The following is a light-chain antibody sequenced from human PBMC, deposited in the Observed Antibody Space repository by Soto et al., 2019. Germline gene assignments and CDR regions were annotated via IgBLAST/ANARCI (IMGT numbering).Light chain of an antibody. V-gene: IGKV3-11*01. CDR1: QSVSSY. CDR3: QQYGSSPLT. J-gene: IGKJ4*01. CDR2: DAS. Sequence: EIVLTQSPATLSLSPGERATLSCRASQSVSSYLAWYQQKPGQAPRLLIYDASNRATGIPARFSGSGSGIDFTLIISRLEPEDFAVYYCQQYGSSPLTFGGGTKVDIK.